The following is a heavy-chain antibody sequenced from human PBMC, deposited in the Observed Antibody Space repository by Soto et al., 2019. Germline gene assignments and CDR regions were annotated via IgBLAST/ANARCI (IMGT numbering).Heavy chain of an antibody. CDR1: GDSLSRGGYY. J-gene: IGHJ4*02. V-gene: IGHV4-31*03. D-gene: IGHD3-10*01. CDR2: ICFSGSA. CDR3: AKSSVRGIKHS. Sequence: QVQLQESGPGLVKPSQTLSLTCTVSGDSLSRGGYYWSWIRQHPGKGLEWIGYICFSGSAYYNPSLKSRVTMSIDTSKNQFSLRLTSLTAADTAVYYCAKSSVRGIKHSWGQGTLAIVSS.